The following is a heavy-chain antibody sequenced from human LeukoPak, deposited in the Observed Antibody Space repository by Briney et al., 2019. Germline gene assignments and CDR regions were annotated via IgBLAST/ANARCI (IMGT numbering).Heavy chain of an antibody. J-gene: IGHJ5*02. CDR3: AREALYSGSYYGWFDP. V-gene: IGHV4-61*02. CDR2: IYTSGST. D-gene: IGHD1-26*01. Sequence: SQTLSLTCTVSGGSISSGSYYWSWIRQPAGKGLEWIGRIYTSGSTNYNPSLKSRVTISVDTSKNQFSLKLSSVTAADTAVYYCAREALYSGSYYGWFDPWGQGTLVTVSS. CDR1: GGSISSGSYY.